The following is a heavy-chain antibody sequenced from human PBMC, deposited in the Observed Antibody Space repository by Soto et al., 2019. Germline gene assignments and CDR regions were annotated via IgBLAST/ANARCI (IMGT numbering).Heavy chain of an antibody. Sequence: QVQLVQSGAELKEPGASVKVSCKASGYTFTDYDIHWVRQAPGQSLEWMGWINAGKSDTKYSQKFQGRVTITRDTSASTDYMELRSLTSENTAVYYCTRQGKIWGQRTLITVS. V-gene: IGHV1-3*01. CDR1: GYTFTDYD. J-gene: IGHJ4*02. CDR3: TRQGKI. CDR2: INAGKSDT.